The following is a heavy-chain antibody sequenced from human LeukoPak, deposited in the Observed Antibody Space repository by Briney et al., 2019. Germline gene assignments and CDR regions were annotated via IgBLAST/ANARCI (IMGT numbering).Heavy chain of an antibody. J-gene: IGHJ3*02. CDR2: IYYSGST. CDR3: ARHGLVANRHAFDI. CDR1: GGSISSSSYY. Sequence: SVTLSLTCTVSGGSISSSSYYWGWIRQPPGKGLEWIGSIYYSGSTYYNPSLTSRVTISVDTSKDQFSLKLSSVTAADTAVYYCARHGLVANRHAFDIWGQGTMVTVSS. V-gene: IGHV4-39*01. D-gene: IGHD2-15*01.